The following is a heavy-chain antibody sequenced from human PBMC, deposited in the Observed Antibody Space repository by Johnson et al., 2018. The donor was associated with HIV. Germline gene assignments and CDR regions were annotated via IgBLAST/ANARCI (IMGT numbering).Heavy chain of an antibody. J-gene: IGHJ3*02. CDR2: ISYDGSNK. CDR3: AREGNYYDSSSHAFYI. V-gene: IGHV3-30*14. CDR1: GFTFSSYA. D-gene: IGHD3-22*01. Sequence: QVQLVESGGGVVQPGRSLRLSCAASGFTFSSYAMHWVRQAPGKGLEWVAVISYDGSNKYYAASVKGRFTISRDNSKNTVYLQMNSLRVEDTAVYYCAREGNYYDSSSHAFYIWGQGTMVTVSS.